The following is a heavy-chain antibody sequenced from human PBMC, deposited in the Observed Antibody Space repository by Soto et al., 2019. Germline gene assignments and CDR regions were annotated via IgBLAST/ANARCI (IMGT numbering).Heavy chain of an antibody. J-gene: IGHJ3*02. Sequence: AASVKVSCKASGYTFTSYGISWVRQAPGQGLEWMGWISAYNGNTNYAQKLQGRVTMTTDTSTSTAYMELRSLRSDDTAVYYCASSLVRYHDAFDIWGQGTMVTVSS. D-gene: IGHD3-10*01. V-gene: IGHV1-18*01. CDR3: ASSLVRYHDAFDI. CDR2: ISAYNGNT. CDR1: GYTFTSYG.